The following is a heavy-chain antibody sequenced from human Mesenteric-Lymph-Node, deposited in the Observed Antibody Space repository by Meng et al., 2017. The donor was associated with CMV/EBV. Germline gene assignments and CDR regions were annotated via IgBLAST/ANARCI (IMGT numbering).Heavy chain of an antibody. Sequence: GESLKISCAASGFTFSSYSMNWVRQAPGKGLEWVSSISSSSSYIYYADSVKGRFTISRDNAKNSLYLQMNSLRAEDTAVYDCARGAASYFDYWGQGTLVTVSS. J-gene: IGHJ4*02. V-gene: IGHV3-21*01. CDR3: ARGAASYFDY. CDR2: ISSSSSYI. CDR1: GFTFSSYS.